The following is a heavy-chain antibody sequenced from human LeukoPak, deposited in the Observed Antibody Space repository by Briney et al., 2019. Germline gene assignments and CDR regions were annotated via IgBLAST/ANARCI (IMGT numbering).Heavy chain of an antibody. Sequence: SQTLSLTCTVSGGSISSGDYYWGWIRQPPGKGLEWIGYIYHSGSTYYNPSLKSRVTISVGTSKNQFSLKLSSVTAADTAVYYCARERDSWFDPWGQGTLVTVSS. J-gene: IGHJ5*02. CDR1: GGSISSGDYY. CDR3: ARERDSWFDP. V-gene: IGHV4-30-4*01. CDR2: IYHSGST.